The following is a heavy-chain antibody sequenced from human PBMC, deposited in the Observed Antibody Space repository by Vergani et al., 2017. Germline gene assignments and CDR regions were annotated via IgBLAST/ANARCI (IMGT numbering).Heavy chain of an antibody. J-gene: IGHJ4*02. CDR2: ISPIFGTV. CDR1: GGTFSNYA. Sequence: QVQLVQSGAEVKKPGSSVKVSCKASGGTFSNYAISWVRQAPGQGLEGMGGISPIFGTVNYAQKFQGRVTITADESTTTACMELSSLKSEDTAVYYCATYIVGATTGFFDYWGQGTLVTVSS. V-gene: IGHV1-69*01. CDR3: ATYIVGATTGFFDY. D-gene: IGHD1-26*01.